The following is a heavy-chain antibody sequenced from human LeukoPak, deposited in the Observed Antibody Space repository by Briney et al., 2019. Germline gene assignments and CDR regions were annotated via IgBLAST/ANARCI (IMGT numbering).Heavy chain of an antibody. V-gene: IGHV4-61*02. D-gene: IGHD6-6*01. CDR3: ARDLLSSSSSSNAFDI. J-gene: IGHJ3*02. CDR1: GGSISSGSYY. CDR2: IYTSGST. Sequence: SETLSLTCTVSGGSISSGSYYWSWIRQPAGKGLEWIGRIYTSGSTNYNPSLKSRVTISVDTSKNQFSLKLSSVTAADTAVYFCARDLLSSSSSSNAFDIWGQGTVVTVSS.